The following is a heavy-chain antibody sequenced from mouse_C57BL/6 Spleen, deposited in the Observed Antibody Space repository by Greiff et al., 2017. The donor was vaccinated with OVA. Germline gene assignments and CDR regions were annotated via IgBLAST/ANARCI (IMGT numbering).Heavy chain of an antibody. Sequence: VQLQQSGAELVKPGASVKISCKASGYAFRSYWMNWVKQRPGQGLEWIGQIYPGDGDTNYNGKFKGKATLTADKSSSTAYMQLSSLTSEDSAVYCCARGGHDDEENDWGKGTTLTVSS. D-gene: IGHD2-12*01. V-gene: IGHV1-80*01. J-gene: IGHJ2*01. CDR3: ARGGHDDEEND. CDR2: IYPGDGDT. CDR1: GYAFRSYW.